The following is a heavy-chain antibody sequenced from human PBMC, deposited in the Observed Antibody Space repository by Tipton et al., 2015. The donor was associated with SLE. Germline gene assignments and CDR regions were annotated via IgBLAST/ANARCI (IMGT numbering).Heavy chain of an antibody. J-gene: IGHJ3*02. CDR3: ARDKGGDVFDI. D-gene: IGHD3-16*01. V-gene: IGHV1-46*01. CDR2: INPSGGST. CDR1: GYTFTSYY. Sequence: QVQLVQSGPEVKKPGVSVKVSCKASGYTFTSYYMHWVRQAPGQGLEWMGIINPSGGSTSYAQKFQGRVTMTTDTSTSTAYMELRSLRSDDTAVYYCARDKGGDVFDIWGQGTKVTVSS.